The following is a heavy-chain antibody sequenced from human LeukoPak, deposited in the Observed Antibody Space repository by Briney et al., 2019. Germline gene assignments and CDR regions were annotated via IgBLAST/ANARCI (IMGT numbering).Heavy chain of an antibody. V-gene: IGHV4-39*01. CDR2: IYYSGST. CDR3: ARRRQQLAPYYYYYYMDV. J-gene: IGHJ6*03. D-gene: IGHD6-13*01. Sequence: SETLSLTCPVSGGSINSYYWSWIRQPPGKGLEWIGSIYYSGSTYYNPSLKSRVTISVDTSKNQFSLKLSSVTAADTAVYYCARRRQQLAPYYYYYYMDVWGKGTTVTISS. CDR1: GGSINSYY.